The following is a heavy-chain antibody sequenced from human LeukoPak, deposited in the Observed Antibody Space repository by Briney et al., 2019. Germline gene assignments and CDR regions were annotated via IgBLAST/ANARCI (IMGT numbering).Heavy chain of an antibody. CDR1: GGSISSGLYS. J-gene: IGHJ4*02. CDR3: ARGWGY. V-gene: IGHV4-30-2*01. D-gene: IGHD7-27*01. Sequence: PSETLSLTCDVSGGSISSGLYSWSWIRQPLGKGLEWIGETNHSGSTNYNPSLKSRVTISVDTSKNQFSLKLSSVTAADTAVYYCARGWGYWGQGTLSPSPQ. CDR2: TNHSGST.